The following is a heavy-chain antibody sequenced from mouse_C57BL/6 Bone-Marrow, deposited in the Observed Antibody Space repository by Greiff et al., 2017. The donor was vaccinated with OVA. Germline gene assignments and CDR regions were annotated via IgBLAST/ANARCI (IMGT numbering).Heavy chain of an antibody. Sequence: QVHVKQSGPGLVAPSQSLSITCTVSGFSLTSYGVHWVRQPPGKGLEWLVVIWSDGSTTYNSALKSRLSISKDNSKSQVFLKMNSLQTDDTAMYYCARQTLLWFYAMDYWGQGTSVTVSS. CDR1: GFSLTSYG. CDR3: ARQTLLWFYAMDY. CDR2: IWSDGST. V-gene: IGHV2-6-1*01. D-gene: IGHD2-2*01. J-gene: IGHJ4*01.